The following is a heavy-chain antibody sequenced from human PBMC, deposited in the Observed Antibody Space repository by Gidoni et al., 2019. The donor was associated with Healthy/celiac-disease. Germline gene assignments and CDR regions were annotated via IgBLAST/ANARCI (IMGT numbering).Heavy chain of an antibody. V-gene: IGHV2-5*02. Sequence: QITLKESGPTLVKPTQTLTLTCTFSGFSLSTSGVGVGWIRQPPGKALEWLALIYWDDDKRYSPSLKSRLTITKDTSKNQVVLTMTNMDPVDTATYYCAHSRVYYYDSSGPYYFDYWGQGTLVTVSS. CDR3: AHSRVYYYDSSGPYYFDY. CDR1: GFSLSTSGVG. D-gene: IGHD3-22*01. CDR2: IYWDDDK. J-gene: IGHJ4*02.